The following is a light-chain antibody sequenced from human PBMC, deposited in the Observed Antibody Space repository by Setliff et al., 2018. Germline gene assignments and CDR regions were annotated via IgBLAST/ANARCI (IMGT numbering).Light chain of an antibody. Sequence: QSVLTQPASVSGSPAQSITISCTGTSSDIGRYDFVSWYQHLPGKAPQLLIYAVSDRPSGVSNRFSGSKSGNTASLTISGLQTEDEADYYCNAYTSGSTYVFGTGTKV. J-gene: IGLJ1*01. CDR2: AVS. V-gene: IGLV2-14*03. CDR3: NAYTSGSTYV. CDR1: SSDIGRYDF.